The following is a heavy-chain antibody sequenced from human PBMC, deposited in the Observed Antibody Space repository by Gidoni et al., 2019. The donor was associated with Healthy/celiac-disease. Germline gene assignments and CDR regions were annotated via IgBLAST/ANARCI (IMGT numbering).Heavy chain of an antibody. CDR1: GFTFSSYG. Sequence: QVQLVESGGGVVQPGRSLRLSCAASGFTFSSYGRHWVRQAPGKGLEWVAVIWYDGSNKYYADSVKGRFTISRDNSKNTLYLQMNSLRAEDTAVYYCARMYSSGWYGFDYWGQGTLVTVSS. J-gene: IGHJ4*02. CDR2: IWYDGSNK. V-gene: IGHV3-33*01. D-gene: IGHD6-19*01. CDR3: ARMYSSGWYGFDY.